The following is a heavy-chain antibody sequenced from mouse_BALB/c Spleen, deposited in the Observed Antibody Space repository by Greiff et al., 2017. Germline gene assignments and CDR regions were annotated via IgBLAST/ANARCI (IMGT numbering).Heavy chain of an antibody. CDR3: ARVGGSSYVGYFDY. J-gene: IGHJ2*01. CDR1: GFTFSDYY. D-gene: IGHD1-1*01. V-gene: IGHV5-4*02. CDR2: ISDGGSYT. Sequence: EVQLVESGGGLVKPGGSLKLSCAASGFTFSDYYMYWVRQTPEKRLEWVATISDGGSYTYYPDSVKGRFTISRDNAKNNLYLQMSSLKSEDTAMYYCARVGGSSYVGYFDYWGQGTTLTVSS.